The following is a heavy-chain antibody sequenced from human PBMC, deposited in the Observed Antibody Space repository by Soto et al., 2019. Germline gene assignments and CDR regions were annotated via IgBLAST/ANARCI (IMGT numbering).Heavy chain of an antibody. CDR1: GFMFSRPG. J-gene: IGHJ4*02. CDR3: AKDGLSDSPSAIDY. D-gene: IGHD6-13*01. CDR2: IGGSGRNT. V-gene: IGHV3-23*01. Sequence: PGGSLRLSCAASGFMFSRPGMTWVRQAPGMRLESVAGIGGSGRNTYYADSVKGRFTISRDNSKNTLFLQMNSLRDEDTAIYYCAKDGLSDSPSAIDYWGQGTRVTVSS.